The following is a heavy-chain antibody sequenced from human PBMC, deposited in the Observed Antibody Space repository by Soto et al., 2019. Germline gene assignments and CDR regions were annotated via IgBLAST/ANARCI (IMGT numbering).Heavy chain of an antibody. D-gene: IGHD3-10*01. CDR1: GFTFSSYA. J-gene: IGHJ4*02. CDR2: ISGSGGST. V-gene: IGHV3-23*01. CDR3: AKDPPWGYYGSGSYYGTYFDY. Sequence: GGSLRLSCAASGFTFSSYAMSWVRQAPGKGLEWVSAISGSGGSTYYADSVKGRFTISRGNSKNTLYLQMNSLRAEDTAVYYCAKDPPWGYYGSGSYYGTYFDYWGQGTLVTVSS.